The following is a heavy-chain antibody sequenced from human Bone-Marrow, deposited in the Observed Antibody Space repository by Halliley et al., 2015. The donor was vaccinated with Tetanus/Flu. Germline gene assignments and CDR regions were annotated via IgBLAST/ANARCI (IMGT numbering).Heavy chain of an antibody. D-gene: IGHD4-17*01. CDR3: ASVYGDYGLGDF. V-gene: IGHV3-72*01. CDR2: SRKKANSYTT. CDR1: GFIFSIHH. J-gene: IGHJ4*02. Sequence: SLRLSCAASGFIFSIHHMDWVRQAPGKGLEWVGLSRKKANSYTTKYAASVKGRFTISRDDSENSLYLQMNSLKAEDTAVYYCASVYGDYGLGDFWGQGTLVTVSS.